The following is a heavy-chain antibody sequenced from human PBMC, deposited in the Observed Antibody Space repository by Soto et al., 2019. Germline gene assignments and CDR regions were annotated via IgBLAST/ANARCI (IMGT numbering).Heavy chain of an antibody. CDR2: INAGNGNT. Sequence: ASVKVSCKASGYTFTSYAMHWVRQAPGQRLEWMGWINAGNGNTKYSQKFQGRVTITRDTSASTAYMELSSLRSEDTALYYCARGKGGYYRPGSLDYWGQGTLVTVSS. J-gene: IGHJ4*02. V-gene: IGHV1-3*01. D-gene: IGHD3-10*01. CDR3: ARGKGGYYRPGSLDY. CDR1: GYTFTSYA.